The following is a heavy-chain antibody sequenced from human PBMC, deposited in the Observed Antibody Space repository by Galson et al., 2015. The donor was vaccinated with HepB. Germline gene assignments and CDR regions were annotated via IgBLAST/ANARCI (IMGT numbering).Heavy chain of an antibody. D-gene: IGHD4-17*01. CDR3: AREGEYGDSFV. V-gene: IGHV4-59*01. Sequence: LSLTCPISGASINSYYWIWIRQPPGMGLEWVGHIYFGRSNYNPSLKSRVTISEDTSKNQLSLKLNSLTAADTAVYYCAREGEYGDSFVWGLGARVIVSS. J-gene: IGHJ4*02. CDR2: IYFGRS. CDR1: GASINSYY.